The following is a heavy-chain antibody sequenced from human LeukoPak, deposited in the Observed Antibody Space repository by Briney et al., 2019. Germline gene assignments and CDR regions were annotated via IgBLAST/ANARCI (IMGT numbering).Heavy chain of an antibody. CDR2: ISASGDST. CDR3: GRDYYGSVDY. Sequence: GGSLRLSCAASGFTFSSYAMSWVRQAPGKGLEWVSTISASGDSTYYADSVEGRFTISRDNGKNTLYLQMNSLRAEDTAVYYCGRDYYGSVDYWGQGTLVTVSS. D-gene: IGHD3-10*01. J-gene: IGHJ4*02. CDR1: GFTFSSYA. V-gene: IGHV3-23*01.